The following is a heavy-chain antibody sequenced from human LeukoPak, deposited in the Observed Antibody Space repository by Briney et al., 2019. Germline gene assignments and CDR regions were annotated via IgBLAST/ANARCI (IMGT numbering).Heavy chain of an antibody. V-gene: IGHV3-21*01. J-gene: IGHJ4*02. CDR3: ARVGAGSSTSFFAIDD. CDR1: GFPFNTYT. D-gene: IGHD2-2*01. Sequence: GRSLRLSCAASGFPFNTYTVTWVRQAPGQGLEWVSSISSTSTNKYYADSMKGRFTISRDNAKNSLYLQINSLRVEDTALYFCARVGAGSSTSFFAIDDWGQGTLVTVSS. CDR2: ISSTSTNK.